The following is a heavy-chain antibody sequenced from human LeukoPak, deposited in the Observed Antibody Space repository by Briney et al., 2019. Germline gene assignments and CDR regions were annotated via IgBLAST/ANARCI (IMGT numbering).Heavy chain of an antibody. CDR3: ARDEYYYDSSGYYYYFDY. CDR1: GFTLSSYA. J-gene: IGHJ4*02. Sequence: PGGSLRLSCAASGFTLSSYAMHWVRQAPGKGLEWVAVIWYDGSNKYYADSVKGRFTISRDNAKNSLYLQMNSLRAEDTAVYYCARDEYYYDSSGYYYYFDYWGQGTLVTVSS. D-gene: IGHD3-22*01. V-gene: IGHV3-33*01. CDR2: IWYDGSNK.